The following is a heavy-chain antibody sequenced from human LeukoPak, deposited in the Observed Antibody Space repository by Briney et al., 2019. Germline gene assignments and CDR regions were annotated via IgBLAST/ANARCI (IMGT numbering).Heavy chain of an antibody. D-gene: IGHD3-9*01. CDR3: ARPRYFDWLLSPYYYGMDV. Sequence: SVKVSCKASGGTFSSYAISWVRQAPGQGLEWMGGIIPIFGTASYAQKFQGRVTITADKSTSTAYMELSSLRSKDTAVYYCARPRYFDWLLSPYYYGMDVWGKGTTVTVSS. CDR1: GGTFSSYA. V-gene: IGHV1-69*06. J-gene: IGHJ6*04. CDR2: IIPIFGTA.